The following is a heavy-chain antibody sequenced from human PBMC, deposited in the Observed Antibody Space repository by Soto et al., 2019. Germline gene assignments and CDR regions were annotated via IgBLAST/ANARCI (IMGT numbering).Heavy chain of an antibody. D-gene: IGHD3-3*01. J-gene: IGHJ4*02. CDR3: LKDNDFWSGYYIPYFDY. Sequence: GGSLRLSCGASGSTFSSCDLSWGRQAPGKGLEWVSAISGSGGSTYYADSVKGRFTISRDNSKNTLYLQMNSLRAEDTAVYYFLKDNDFWSGYYIPYFDYPGTGPFVSGFS. V-gene: IGHV3-23*01. CDR1: GSTFSSCD. CDR2: ISGSGGST.